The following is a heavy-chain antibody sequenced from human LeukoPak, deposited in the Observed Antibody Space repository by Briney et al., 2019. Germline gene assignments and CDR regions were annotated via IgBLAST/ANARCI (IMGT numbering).Heavy chain of an antibody. J-gene: IGHJ3*02. Sequence: GSLRLSCAASGFTFSSYSMNWVRPAPGKGLEWGSSISSSSCYIYYADSVKGRFPISRDNAKNSLYLQMNSLRAEDTAVYYCARTGFVGATTPHAFDIWGQGTMVTVSS. D-gene: IGHD1-26*01. CDR1: GFTFSSYS. CDR2: ISSSSCYI. CDR3: ARTGFVGATTPHAFDI. V-gene: IGHV3-21*01.